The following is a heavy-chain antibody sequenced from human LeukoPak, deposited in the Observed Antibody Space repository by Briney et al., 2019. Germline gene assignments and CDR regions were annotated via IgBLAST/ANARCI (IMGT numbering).Heavy chain of an antibody. CDR1: GGSISSGSYY. CDR3: ARTQVGCSGGSCYSGWFDP. D-gene: IGHD2-15*01. CDR2: IYTSGST. J-gene: IGHJ5*02. Sequence: SQTLSLTCTVSGGSISSGSYYWSWIRQPAGKGLEWIGRIYTSGSTNYNPSLKSRVTISVDTSKNQFSLKLSSVTAADTAAYYCARTQVGCSGGSCYSGWFDPWGQGTLVTVSS. V-gene: IGHV4-61*02.